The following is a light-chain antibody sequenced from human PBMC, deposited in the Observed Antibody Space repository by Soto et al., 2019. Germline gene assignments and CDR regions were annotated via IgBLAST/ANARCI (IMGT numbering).Light chain of an antibody. Sequence: QSVLTQPPSVSGSPGQSVAISCSGTSSDVGSYNHVSWYQQAPGTAPKVMIYEVSNRPSGVPDRFSGSKSGNTASLTISGLQPEDEADYYCYSFTTSSTYVFGTGTKATVL. V-gene: IGLV2-18*02. CDR2: EVS. CDR3: YSFTTSSTYV. CDR1: SSDVGSYNH. J-gene: IGLJ1*01.